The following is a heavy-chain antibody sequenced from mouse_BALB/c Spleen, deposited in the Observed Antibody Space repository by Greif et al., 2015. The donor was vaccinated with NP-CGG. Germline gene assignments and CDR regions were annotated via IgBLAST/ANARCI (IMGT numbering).Heavy chain of an antibody. J-gene: IGHJ4*01. D-gene: IGHD1-1*01. CDR2: INPGSGGT. V-gene: IGHV1-54*01. CDR1: GYAFTNYL. Sequence: QVQLQQSGAELVRPGTSVKVSCKASGYAFTNYLIEWVKQRPGQGLEWIGVINPGSGGTNYNEKFKGKATLTADKSSSTAYMQLSSLTSDDSAVYFCARSDYYGSSHYAMDYWGQGTSVTVSS. CDR3: ARSDYYGSSHYAMDY.